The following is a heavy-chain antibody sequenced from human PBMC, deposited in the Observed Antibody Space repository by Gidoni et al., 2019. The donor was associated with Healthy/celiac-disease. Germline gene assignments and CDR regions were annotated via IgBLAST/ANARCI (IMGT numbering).Heavy chain of an antibody. CDR2: INHSGST. Sequence: QVQLQQWGAGLFKPSETLSLTCAVYGWSFSGYYWSWIRQPPGKGLEWIGEINHSGSTNYNPSLKSRVTISVDTSKNQFSLKLSSVTAADTAVYYCARTGVITGGWFDPWGQGTLVTVSS. V-gene: IGHV4-34*01. CDR1: GWSFSGYY. J-gene: IGHJ5*02. D-gene: IGHD3-22*01. CDR3: ARTGVITGGWFDP.